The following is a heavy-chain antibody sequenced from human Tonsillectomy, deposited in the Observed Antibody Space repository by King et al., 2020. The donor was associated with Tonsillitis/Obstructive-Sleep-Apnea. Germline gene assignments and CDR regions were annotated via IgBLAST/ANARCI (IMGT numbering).Heavy chain of an antibody. CDR1: GFTFDDYA. V-gene: IGHV3-43*02. J-gene: IGHJ4*02. CDR2: ISGDGSST. D-gene: IGHD3-22*01. CDR3: AKDIIASSGYYVGE. Sequence: VQLVESGGGVVQPGGSLRLSCAASGFTFDDYAIHWVRQAPGKGLERVSLISGDGSSTYYADSVKGRFTISRDNSKNSLYLQMNSLRTEDTALYYCAKDIIASSGYYVGEWGQGTLVTVSS.